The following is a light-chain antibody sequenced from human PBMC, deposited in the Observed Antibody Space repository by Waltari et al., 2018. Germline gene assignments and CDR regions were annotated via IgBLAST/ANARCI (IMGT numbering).Light chain of an antibody. Sequence: DILFRLYLYSLAASLGVSATIACTPSQSVLYSSNDKNYLAWYQQKPGQPPKLLIYWASTRQSGVPDRFSGSGSGTDFTLTISSLQAEDVAVYYCQQYYSKRTFGQGTKVEI. J-gene: IGKJ1*01. CDR3: QQYYSKRT. CDR1: QSVLYSSNDKNY. V-gene: IGKV4-1*01. CDR2: WAS.